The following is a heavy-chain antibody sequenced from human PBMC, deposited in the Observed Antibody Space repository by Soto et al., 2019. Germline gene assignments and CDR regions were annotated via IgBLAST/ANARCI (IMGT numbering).Heavy chain of an antibody. Sequence: PGGSLRLSCAASGFTFSSYGMHWVRQAPCKGLEWVAVIWYDGSNKYYADSVKGRFTISRDNSKNTLYLQMNSLRAEDTAVYYCARGLLAAAGPYYYYGMDVWGQGTTVTVSS. V-gene: IGHV3-33*01. CDR1: GFTFSSYG. D-gene: IGHD6-13*01. J-gene: IGHJ6*02. CDR2: IWYDGSNK. CDR3: ARGLLAAAGPYYYYGMDV.